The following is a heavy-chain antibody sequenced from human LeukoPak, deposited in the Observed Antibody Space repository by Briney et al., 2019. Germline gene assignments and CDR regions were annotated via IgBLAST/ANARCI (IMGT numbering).Heavy chain of an antibody. CDR3: ARGDGPQWLVDYYYYYMDV. J-gene: IGHJ6*03. D-gene: IGHD6-19*01. CDR1: GFTFSSYS. Sequence: GGSLRLSCAASGFTFSSYSMNWVRQAPGKGLEWVSSSSSNIYYADSVKGRFTISRDNAKKSLYLQMNSLRAEDTAVYYCARGDGPQWLVDYYYYYMDVWGKGTTVTVSS. CDR2: SSSSSNI. V-gene: IGHV3-48*01.